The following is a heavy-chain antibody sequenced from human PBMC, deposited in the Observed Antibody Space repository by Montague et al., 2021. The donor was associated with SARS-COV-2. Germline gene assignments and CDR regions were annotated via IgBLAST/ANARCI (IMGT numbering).Heavy chain of an antibody. CDR1: GGSISSYY. D-gene: IGHD5-12*01. CDR3: AGDRGRFWHFDL. CDR2: IYYSGST. J-gene: IGHJ2*01. V-gene: IGHV4-59*01. Sequence: SETLSLTCTASGGSISSYYWNWIRQSPGKGLEWIGYIYYSGSTKYNPSFKSRVTMLVDTSKRQMSLRLNSVTAADTAVYYCAGDRGRFWHFDLWGRGTLVTVSS.